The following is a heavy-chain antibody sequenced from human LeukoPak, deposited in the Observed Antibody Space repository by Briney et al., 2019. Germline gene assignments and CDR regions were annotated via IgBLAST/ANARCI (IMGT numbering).Heavy chain of an antibody. CDR2: IIPIFGTA. CDR1: GGTFSSYA. Sequence: SVNVSCKASGGTFSSYAISWVRQAPGQGLEWMGGIIPIFGTANHAQKFQGRVTITADESTSTAYMELSSLRSEDTAVYYCARMGQLWSVFDYWGQGTLVTVSS. D-gene: IGHD5-18*01. CDR3: ARMGQLWSVFDY. J-gene: IGHJ4*02. V-gene: IGHV1-69*13.